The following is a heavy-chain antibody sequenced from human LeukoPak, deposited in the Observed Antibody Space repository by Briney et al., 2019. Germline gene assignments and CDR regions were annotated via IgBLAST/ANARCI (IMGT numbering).Heavy chain of an antibody. V-gene: IGHV1-8*01. CDR1: GYTFTSYD. D-gene: IGHD6-19*01. J-gene: IGHJ4*02. CDR2: MNPNSGNT. Sequence: ASVKVSCKASGYTFTSYDINWVRQATGQGLEWRGLMNPNSGNTVYAQKLTSTFTTTRNTSISTASMTLSSLRSEDTAMYYCARGGGPRLVPRFASWGQRTPVTVSS. CDR3: ARGGGPRLVPRFAS.